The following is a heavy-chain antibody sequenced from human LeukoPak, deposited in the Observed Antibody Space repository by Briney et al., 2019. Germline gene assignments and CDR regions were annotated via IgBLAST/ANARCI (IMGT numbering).Heavy chain of an antibody. CDR3: ASRAGGY. Sequence: ASAKVSCKVSGHTLTELSMHRVRQAPGKGLEWMGGFDPEDGETIYAQKFQGRVTMTEDTSTDTAYMELSSLKSEDTAVYYCASRAGGYWGQGTLVTVSS. J-gene: IGHJ4*02. CDR2: FDPEDGET. CDR1: GHTLTELS. V-gene: IGHV1-24*01. D-gene: IGHD3-10*01.